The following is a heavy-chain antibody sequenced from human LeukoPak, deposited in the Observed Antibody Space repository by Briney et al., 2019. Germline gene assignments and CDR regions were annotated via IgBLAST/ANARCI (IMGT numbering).Heavy chain of an antibody. J-gene: IGHJ3*02. D-gene: IGHD3-22*01. V-gene: IGHV1-46*01. CDR2: INPSGGST. Sequence: ASVKVSYKASGYTFTSYYMHWVRQAPGQGLEWMGIINPSGGSTSYAQKFQGRVTMTRDMSTSTVYMELSSLRSEDTAVYYCARPLSPMMDAFDIWGQGTMVTVSS. CDR1: GYTFTSYY. CDR3: ARPLSPMMDAFDI.